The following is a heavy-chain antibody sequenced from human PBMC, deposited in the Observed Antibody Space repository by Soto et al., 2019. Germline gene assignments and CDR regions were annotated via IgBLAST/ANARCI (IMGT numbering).Heavy chain of an antibody. CDR2: INPLGFST. V-gene: IGHV1-46*01. J-gene: IGHJ5*02. CDR1: GCTFTSYN. Sequence: QVQLVQSGAEGKKPGASVKVSCKASGCTFTSYNMHWVRQAPGQGLEWVGMINPLGFSTTYAQKFRGRVTMTRDTSTSTDYTEMTNLRSDDTAVYYCARAAGRFGELYWFDPWGQGTLVTVSP. D-gene: IGHD3-10*01. CDR3: ARAAGRFGELYWFDP.